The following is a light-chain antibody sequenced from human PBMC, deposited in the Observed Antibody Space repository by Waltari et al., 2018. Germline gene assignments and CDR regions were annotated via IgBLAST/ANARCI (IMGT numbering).Light chain of an antibody. J-gene: IGKJ3*01. CDR1: QSLVHSDGNTY. CDR3: MQXXXWXXT. Sequence: DVVMXXSPLXLPXXXXQPAXISXXSSQSLVHSDGNTYLNWFQQRPGQSPRRLIYKVSNXDSGVPDRFSGSGSGXDFTXXIXXVEXXDXXVXXXMQXXXWXXT. CDR2: KVS. V-gene: IGKV2-30*02.